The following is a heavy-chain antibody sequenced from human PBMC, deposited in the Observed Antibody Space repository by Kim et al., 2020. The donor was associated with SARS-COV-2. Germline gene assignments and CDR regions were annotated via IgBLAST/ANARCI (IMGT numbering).Heavy chain of an antibody. CDR1: GVSISSSSYY. CDR3: ARPLHYDSSGYGSYAFDI. V-gene: IGHV4-39*01. D-gene: IGHD3-22*01. CDR2: IYYSGST. Sequence: SETLSLTCTVSGVSISSSSYYWGWIRQPPGKGLEWIGSIYYSGSTYYNPSLKSRVTISVDTSKNQFSLKLSSVTAADTAVYYCARPLHYDSSGYGSYAFDIWGQGTMVTVSS. J-gene: IGHJ3*02.